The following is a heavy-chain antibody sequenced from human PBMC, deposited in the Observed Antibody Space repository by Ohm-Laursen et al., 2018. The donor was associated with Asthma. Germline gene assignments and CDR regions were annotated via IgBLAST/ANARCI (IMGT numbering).Heavy chain of an antibody. CDR3: ARDTVNAFEN. CDR1: DASITRNF. CDR2: MYYIGSP. Sequence: GTLSLTCAVSDASITRNFWGWIRQSPGKGLEWIGSMYYIGSPKYNPSLESRVTMSVDTSKNQFSLRLSSLTAADTAVYYCARDTVNAFENWGQGLMVTVSS. J-gene: IGHJ3*02. D-gene: IGHD4-17*01. V-gene: IGHV4-59*01.